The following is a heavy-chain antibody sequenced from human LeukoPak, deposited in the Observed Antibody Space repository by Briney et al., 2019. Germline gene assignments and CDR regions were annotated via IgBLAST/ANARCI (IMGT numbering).Heavy chain of an antibody. CDR1: GFTFSNYA. V-gene: IGHV3-23*01. Sequence: GGSLILSCAASGFTFSNYAMSWVRQAPGKGLEWVSAISGSGDSTYYGDSVKGRFTISRDNSKNTLFLQMNSLRGEDTAVYYCAKIAAAMVTNFDYWGQGTLVTVSS. J-gene: IGHJ4*02. CDR3: AKIAAAMVTNFDY. CDR2: ISGSGDST. D-gene: IGHD5-18*01.